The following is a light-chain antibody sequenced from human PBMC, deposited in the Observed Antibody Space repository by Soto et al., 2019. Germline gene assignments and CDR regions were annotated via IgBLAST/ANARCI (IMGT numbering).Light chain of an antibody. V-gene: IGKV1-39*01. CDR2: AAA. CDR3: QQSYSPPPVT. J-gene: IGKJ5*01. CDR1: QSINRF. Sequence: DIQMTQSPSSLSASVGDRVTITCRASQSINRFLNWYQQKPGKAPKLLIYAAASLQSGVPSRFSGSGSGTDFTLTISRLQPEDFATYYCQQSYSPPPVTFGQGTRLEIK.